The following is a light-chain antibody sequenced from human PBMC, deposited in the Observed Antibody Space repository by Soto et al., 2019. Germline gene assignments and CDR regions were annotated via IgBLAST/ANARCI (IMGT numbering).Light chain of an antibody. CDR2: RTS. Sequence: GTTQSSAALSVSPGERDTLSCRASQSISSNLAWYQQKPGQAPRLLMFRTSSRATGFPARFSGSGSGTEFNLTISSLQSEDFAVYYCQQYHSWPPRTFGQGTKVDIK. CDR3: QQYHSWPPRT. CDR1: QSISSN. V-gene: IGKV3-15*01. J-gene: IGKJ1*01.